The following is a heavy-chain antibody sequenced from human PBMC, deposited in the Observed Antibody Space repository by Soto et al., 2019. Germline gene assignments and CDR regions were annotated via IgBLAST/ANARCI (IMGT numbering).Heavy chain of an antibody. CDR2: IYYSGST. V-gene: IGHV4-59*01. CDR1: GGSISSYY. Sequence: QVQLQESGPGLVKPSETLSLTCTVSGGSISSYYWSWIRQPPGKGLEWIGYIYYSGSTNYNPSLKGRVTISVDTSKNQFSLKLSSVTAADTAVYYCARDRTGDYVWGSYRSTRWFDPWGQGTLVTVSS. J-gene: IGHJ5*02. CDR3: ARDRTGDYVWGSYRSTRWFDP. D-gene: IGHD3-16*02.